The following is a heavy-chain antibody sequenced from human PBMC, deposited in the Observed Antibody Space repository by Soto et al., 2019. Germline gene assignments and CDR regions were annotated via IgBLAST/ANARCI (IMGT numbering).Heavy chain of an antibody. Sequence: SVKVSCKASGGTFSSYAISWVRQAPGQGLEWMGGIIPIFGTANYAQKFQGRVTITADESTSTAYMELSSLRSEDTAVYYCARELARDYGDSSDYYYYGMAVWGQGTTVTVSS. CDR3: ARELARDYGDSSDYYYYGMAV. CDR2: IIPIFGTA. D-gene: IGHD4-17*01. CDR1: GGTFSSYA. V-gene: IGHV1-69*13. J-gene: IGHJ6*02.